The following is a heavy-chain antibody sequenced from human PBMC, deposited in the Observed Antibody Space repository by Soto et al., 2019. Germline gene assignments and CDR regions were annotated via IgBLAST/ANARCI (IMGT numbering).Heavy chain of an antibody. CDR2: VNGGGGST. Sequence: EVQLLESGGGLVQPGGSLRLSCAASGFTFSTYGMTWVRQAPGKGLEWVSAVNGGGGSTFYADSVKGRFTISRDNFKNTLFLQMNRLTADDTAVYYCAKSVVGAPLGWFDPWGQGTLVTVSS. CDR3: AKSVVGAPLGWFDP. CDR1: GFTFSTYG. J-gene: IGHJ5*02. D-gene: IGHD1-26*01. V-gene: IGHV3-23*01.